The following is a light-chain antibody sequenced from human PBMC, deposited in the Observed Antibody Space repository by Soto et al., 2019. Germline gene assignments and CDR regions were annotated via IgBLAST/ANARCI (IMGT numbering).Light chain of an antibody. Sequence: EIVMTQSPATLSVSPGERATLSCRASQSVSTNLAWYQQKPGQAPSLLIYGTSTRATGIQARFSGSGSGTDFTLTISSLQSEDCAVYYCQQYNNWPRPFGQGTKVEIK. CDR2: GTS. V-gene: IGKV3-15*01. CDR3: QQYNNWPRP. CDR1: QSVSTN. J-gene: IGKJ1*01.